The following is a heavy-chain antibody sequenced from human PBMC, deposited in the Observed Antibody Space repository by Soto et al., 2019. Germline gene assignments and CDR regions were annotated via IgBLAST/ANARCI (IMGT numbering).Heavy chain of an antibody. Sequence: ASLKGYWKASGYTFTGYYIHWGRKAPGQGLEWMGWINPNSGGTNYAQKFQGWVTMTRDTSINTAYMELTRLISDDTAVYYCATHSIAATGTPDPQFAYWGQGTLVTVSS. J-gene: IGHJ4*02. V-gene: IGHV1-2*04. D-gene: IGHD6-13*01. CDR1: GYTFTGYY. CDR3: ATHSIAATGTPDPQFAY. CDR2: INPNSGGT.